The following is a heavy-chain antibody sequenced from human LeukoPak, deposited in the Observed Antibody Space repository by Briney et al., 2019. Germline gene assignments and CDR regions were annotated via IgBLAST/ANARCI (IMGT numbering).Heavy chain of an antibody. D-gene: IGHD4-11*01. Sequence: GGPLRLSCAASGFTLSSYAMHWVRQAPGKGLEWVAVISYDGSNKYYADSVKGRFTISRDNSKNTLYLQMNSLRAEDTAVYYCARGATVSYYGMDVWGQGTTVTVSS. J-gene: IGHJ6*02. CDR3: ARGATVSYYGMDV. CDR1: GFTLSSYA. CDR2: ISYDGSNK. V-gene: IGHV3-30*04.